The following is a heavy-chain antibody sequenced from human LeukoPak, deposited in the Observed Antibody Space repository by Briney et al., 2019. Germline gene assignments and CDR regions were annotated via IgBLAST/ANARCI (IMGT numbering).Heavy chain of an antibody. Sequence: ASVKVSCKASGYTFTGYYMHWVRQAPGQGLEWMGWINPNSGGTNYAQKFQGRVTMTRDTSISTAYMELSRLRSDDTAVYYCARVLTLHSSGWPWGYWGQGTLVTVSS. CDR3: ARVLTLHSSGWPWGY. D-gene: IGHD6-19*01. CDR2: INPNSGGT. CDR1: GYTFTGYY. J-gene: IGHJ4*02. V-gene: IGHV1-2*02.